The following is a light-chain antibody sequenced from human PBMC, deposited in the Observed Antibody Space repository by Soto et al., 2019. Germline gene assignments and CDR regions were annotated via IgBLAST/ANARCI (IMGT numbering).Light chain of an antibody. CDR2: GAT. CDR3: QQYQRYPPS. J-gene: IGKJ4*01. V-gene: IGKV1-16*01. Sequence: DIQMTQSPSSLSASIGDRVTIICRASEGINNYLAWFQQKPGKAPKSLIYGATYLQSGVPSRFRGSEFGTEFSLTISSLQPEDIATYYCQQYQRYPPSFGGGTKVEIK. CDR1: EGINNY.